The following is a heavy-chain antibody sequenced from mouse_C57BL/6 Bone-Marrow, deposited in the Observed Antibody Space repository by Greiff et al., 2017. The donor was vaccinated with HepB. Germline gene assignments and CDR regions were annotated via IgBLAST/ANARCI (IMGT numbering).Heavy chain of an antibody. J-gene: IGHJ1*03. CDR3: ARSEGGSSHWYFDV. V-gene: IGHV1-69*01. CDR1: GYTFTSYW. Sequence: QVQLKQPGAELVMPGASVKLSCKASGYTFTSYWMHWVKQRPGQGLEWIGEIDPSDSYTNYNQKFKGKSTLTVDKSSSTAYMQLSSLTSEDSAVYYCARSEGGSSHWYFDVWGTGTTVTVSS. D-gene: IGHD1-1*01. CDR2: IDPSDSYT.